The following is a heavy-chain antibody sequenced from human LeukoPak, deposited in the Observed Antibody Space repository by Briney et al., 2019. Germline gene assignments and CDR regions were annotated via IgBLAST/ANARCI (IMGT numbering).Heavy chain of an antibody. CDR2: IRYDGSNK. CDR3: AKDEDIVVVPAAISDYDTVGY. CDR1: GFTFSSYG. J-gene: IGHJ4*02. D-gene: IGHD2-2*01. Sequence: PGGSLRLSCAASGFTFSSYGMHWVRQAPGKGLEWVAFIRYDGSNKYYADSVKGRFTISRDNSKNTLYLQMNSLRAEDTAVYYCAKDEDIVVVPAAISDYDTVGYWGQGTLVTVSS. V-gene: IGHV3-30*02.